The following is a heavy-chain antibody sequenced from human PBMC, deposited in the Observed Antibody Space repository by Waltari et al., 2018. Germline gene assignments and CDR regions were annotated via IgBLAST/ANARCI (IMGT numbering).Heavy chain of an antibody. J-gene: IGHJ4*02. CDR2: IKSKTDGGTT. D-gene: IGHD4-17*01. CDR1: GFTFSNAW. CDR3: TTELDYGEGFDY. V-gene: IGHV3-15*07. Sequence: EVQLVESGGGLVKPGGSLRLSCAASGFTFSNAWMNWVRQAPGKGLEWVGRIKSKTDGGTTDYAAPVKGRFTISRDDSKNTLYLQINSLKTEDTAVYYCTTELDYGEGFDYWGQGTLVTVSS.